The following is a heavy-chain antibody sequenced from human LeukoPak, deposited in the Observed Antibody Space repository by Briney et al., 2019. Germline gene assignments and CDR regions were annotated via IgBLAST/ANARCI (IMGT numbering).Heavy chain of an antibody. CDR1: GFTFSSYG. J-gene: IGHJ4*02. Sequence: GGSLRLSCAASGFTFSSYGMSWVRQAPGKGLEWVSAISGSGGSTYYADSVKGRFTISRDNAKNSLYLQMNSLRAEDTAVYYCARDLGYSSGPNYWGQGTRVTVSS. CDR3: ARDLGYSSGPNY. V-gene: IGHV3-23*01. CDR2: ISGSGGST. D-gene: IGHD6-19*01.